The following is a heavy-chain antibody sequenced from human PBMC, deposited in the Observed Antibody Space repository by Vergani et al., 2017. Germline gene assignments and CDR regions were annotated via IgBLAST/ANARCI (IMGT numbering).Heavy chain of an antibody. J-gene: IGHJ3*01. Sequence: VQLVESGGGVVQPGRSLRLSCAASGFTFSSYGMHWVRQAPGKGLEWVSGISGQNFRTHYADSVKGRFTISRDDSKNTVYLQINSLRAEDTAFYYCVRERAPFDAFDVWGQGTMVTVSS. CDR3: VRERAPFDAFDV. V-gene: IGHV3-23*04. CDR2: ISGQNFRT. CDR1: GFTFSSYG.